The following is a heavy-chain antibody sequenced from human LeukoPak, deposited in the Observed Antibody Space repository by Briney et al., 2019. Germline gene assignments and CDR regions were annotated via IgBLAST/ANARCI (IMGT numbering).Heavy chain of an antibody. CDR3: AKGLFSPTYYFDY. CDR1: GFTFSSYA. J-gene: IGHJ4*02. V-gene: IGHV3-23*01. CDR2: VSGSGGAS. Sequence: GGSLRLSCAASGFTFSSYAMSWVRQAPGKGLEWVSIVSGSGGASYYADSVKGRFTISRDNSKNTLYLQMNSLRAEDTAIYYCAKGLFSPTYYFDYWGQGTLDTVSS.